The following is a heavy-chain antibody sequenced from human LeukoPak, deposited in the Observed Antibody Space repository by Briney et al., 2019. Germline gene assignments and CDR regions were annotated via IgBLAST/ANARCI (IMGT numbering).Heavy chain of an antibody. CDR2: ISGSGDRT. CDR1: GFTFSSYA. V-gene: IGHV3-23*01. Sequence: PGGSLRLSCAASGFTFSSYAMSWVRQAPGKGLEWVSGISGSGDRTYYAESVKGRFTISRDNSKNTLEVQMNSLRAEDTAVYYCAKEVGATMLGRLHYWGQGALVTVSS. D-gene: IGHD1-26*01. CDR3: AKEVGATMLGRLHY. J-gene: IGHJ4*02.